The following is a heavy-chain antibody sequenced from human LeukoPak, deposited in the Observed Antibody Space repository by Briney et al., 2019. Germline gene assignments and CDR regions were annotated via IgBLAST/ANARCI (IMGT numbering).Heavy chain of an antibody. V-gene: IGHV3-23*01. CDR1: GFTFSSYA. D-gene: IGHD3-16*01. J-gene: IGHJ4*02. Sequence: PGGSLRLSCAASGFTFSSYAMSWVRQAPGKGLEWVSAISGSGGSTYYADSVKGRFTISRDNSKNTLYLQMNSLRAEDTAVYYCAKGSLEYYDYVWGSYAGFDYWGQGTLVTASS. CDR2: ISGSGGST. CDR3: AKGSLEYYDYVWGSYAGFDY.